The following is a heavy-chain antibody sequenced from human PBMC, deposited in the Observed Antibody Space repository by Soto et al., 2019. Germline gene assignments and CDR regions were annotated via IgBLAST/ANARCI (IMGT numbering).Heavy chain of an antibody. D-gene: IGHD3-22*01. V-gene: IGHV1-69*01. J-gene: IGHJ4*02. CDR1: GGTFNTFA. Sequence: QVQLVQSGAEVKKPGSSVKVSCMASGGTFNTFAISWVRQAPGQGLECMGGIIPMFGTSHYAQKFQGRVTIAAEESTQKVYMELSSLRSEDTAVYYCARFSPPRGYYAYWGQGTLVTVSS. CDR3: ARFSPPRGYYAY. CDR2: IIPMFGTS.